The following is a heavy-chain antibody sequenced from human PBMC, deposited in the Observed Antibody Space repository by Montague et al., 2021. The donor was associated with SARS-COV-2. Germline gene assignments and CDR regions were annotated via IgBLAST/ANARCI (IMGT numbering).Heavy chain of an antibody. D-gene: IGHD3-22*01. V-gene: IGHV4-39*07. Sequence: SETLSLTCTVSGGSISSSSYYWGWIRQPPGKGLEWIGSIYYTGSTYYNPSLKSRVTISVDTSKNQFSLKLSSVTAADTAAYYCAGDTRIAMLVVVTRYGLDVWGQGTTVTVSS. CDR2: IYYTGST. J-gene: IGHJ6*02. CDR1: GGSISSSSYY. CDR3: AGDTRIAMLVVVTRYGLDV.